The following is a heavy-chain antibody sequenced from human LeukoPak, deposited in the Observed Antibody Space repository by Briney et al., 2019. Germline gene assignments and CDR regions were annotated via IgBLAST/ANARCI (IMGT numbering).Heavy chain of an antibody. D-gene: IGHD3-10*01. CDR2: ISSSGSTI. Sequence: TGGSLRLSCAAPGFTFSSYEMNWVRQAPGKGLEWVSYISSSGSTIYYADSVKGRFTISRDNAKNSLYLQMNSLRAEDTAVYYCARDAARFGELHDAFDIWGQGTMVTVSS. CDR1: GFTFSSYE. J-gene: IGHJ3*02. V-gene: IGHV3-48*03. CDR3: ARDAARFGELHDAFDI.